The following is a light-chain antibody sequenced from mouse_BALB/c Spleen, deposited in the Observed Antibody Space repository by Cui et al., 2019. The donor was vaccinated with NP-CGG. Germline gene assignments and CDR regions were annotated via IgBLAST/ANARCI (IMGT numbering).Light chain of an antibody. CDR3: ALWYSNHWV. J-gene: IGLJ1*01. CDR1: TGAITTSNY. CDR2: GTN. Sequence: QAVVTQDSALTTSPGETVTLTCRSSTGAITTSNYANWVQEKPDHLLTGLIGGTNNRAPGVPARFSGSLIGDKAALTITGAQTKDEAIYFCALWYSNHWVFGGGTKLTVL. V-gene: IGLV1*01.